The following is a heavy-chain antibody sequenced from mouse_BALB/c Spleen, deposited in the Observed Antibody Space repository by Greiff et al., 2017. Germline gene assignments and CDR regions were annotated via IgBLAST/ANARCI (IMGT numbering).Heavy chain of an antibody. D-gene: IGHD1-1*01. CDR3: ARHADYGSSSNYFDY. Sequence: EVQLQQSGAELVRPGALVKLSCKASGFNIKDYYMHWVKQRPEQGLEWIGWIDPENGNTIYDPKFQGKASITADTSSNTAYLQLSSLTSEDTAMYYCARHADYGSSSNYFDYWGQGTTLTVSS. V-gene: IGHV14-1*02. CDR2: IDPENGNT. CDR1: GFNIKDYY. J-gene: IGHJ2*01.